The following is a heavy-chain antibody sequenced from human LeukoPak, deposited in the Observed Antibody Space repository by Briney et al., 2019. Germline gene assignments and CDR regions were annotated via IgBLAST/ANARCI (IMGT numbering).Heavy chain of an antibody. J-gene: IGHJ4*02. CDR3: GTPLDYYDSSGYHQGGD. CDR2: ISSSSSYI. CDR1: GFTFSSYS. Sequence: GGSLRLSCAAAGFTFSSYSMNWVRQAPGKGLEWVSSISSSSSYIYYADSVKGRFTISRDNAKNSLYLQMNSLRAEDTAVYYCGTPLDYYDSSGYHQGGDWGQGTLVTVSS. D-gene: IGHD3-22*01. V-gene: IGHV3-21*04.